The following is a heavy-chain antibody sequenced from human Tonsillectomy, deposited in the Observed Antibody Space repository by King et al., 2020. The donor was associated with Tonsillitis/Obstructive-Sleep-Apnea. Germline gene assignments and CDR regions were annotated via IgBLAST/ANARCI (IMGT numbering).Heavy chain of an antibody. CDR2: IFWDDTK. V-gene: IGHV2-5*02. CDR1: GFSLSSRGVG. CDR3: VHSRASDGGESYYYMDV. J-gene: IGHJ6*03. Sequence: TLKESGPTLVKPTQTLTLTCTFSGFSLSSRGVGVGWIRQPPGKALEWLALIFWDDTKRYSPSLKRGLMITKDTSKKQVVLTMTNMDPVDTATYYCVHSRASDGGESYYYMDVWGKGTTVTVSS. D-gene: IGHD3-10*01.